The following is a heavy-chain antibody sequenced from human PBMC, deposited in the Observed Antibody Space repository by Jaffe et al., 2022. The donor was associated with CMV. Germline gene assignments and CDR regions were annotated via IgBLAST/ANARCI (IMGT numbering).Heavy chain of an antibody. CDR1: GFTFSGSA. Sequence: EVQLVESGGGLVQPGGSLKLSCAASGFTFSGSAMHWVRQASGKGLEWVGRIRSKANSYATAYAASVKGRFTISRDDSKNTAYLQMNSLKTEDTAVYYCTRPSYGGNFTTDYWGQGTLVTVSS. CDR2: IRSKANSYAT. V-gene: IGHV3-73*01. CDR3: TRPSYGGNFTTDY. J-gene: IGHJ4*02. D-gene: IGHD4-17*01.